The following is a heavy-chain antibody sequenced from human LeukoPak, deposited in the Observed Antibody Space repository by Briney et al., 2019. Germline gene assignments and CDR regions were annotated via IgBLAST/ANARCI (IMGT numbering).Heavy chain of an antibody. Sequence: GGSLRLSCVASGLTFSSHAMTWVRQTPGKGLEWVSGITGSGGSTYHAESVKGRFIISRDNSKNTLYLQMNNLRAEDTAVYYCASRPASETYYAVFDHWGQGTLVTVSS. CDR2: ITGSGGST. V-gene: IGHV3-23*01. D-gene: IGHD3-3*01. J-gene: IGHJ4*02. CDR1: GLTFSSHA. CDR3: ASRPASETYYAVFDH.